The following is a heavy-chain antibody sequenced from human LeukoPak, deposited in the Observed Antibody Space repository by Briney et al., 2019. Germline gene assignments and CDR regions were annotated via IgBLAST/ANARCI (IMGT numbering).Heavy chain of an antibody. D-gene: IGHD3-22*01. V-gene: IGHV3-74*01. CDR3: ARGGSSGYKNNAFDI. CDR2: INSDGSST. Sequence: GGSLRLSCAASGFTFSSYWMHWVRRAPGKGLVWVSRINSDGSSTSYADSVKGRFTISRDNAKNSLYLQMNSLRAEDTAVYYCARGGSSGYKNNAFDIWGQGTMVTVST. J-gene: IGHJ3*02. CDR1: GFTFSSYW.